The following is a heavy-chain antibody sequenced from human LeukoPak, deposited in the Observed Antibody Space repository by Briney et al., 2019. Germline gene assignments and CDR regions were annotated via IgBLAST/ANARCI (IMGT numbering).Heavy chain of an antibody. CDR2: ISYDGSNK. Sequence: GGSLRLSCAASGFTFSSYAMHWVRQAPGKGLEWVAVISYDGSNKYYADSVKGRFTISRDNSKNTLYLQMNSLRAEDTAVYYCARGHGYCSSTSCSLDDAFDIWGQGTMVTVSS. CDR3: ARGHGYCSSTSCSLDDAFDI. J-gene: IGHJ3*02. CDR1: GFTFSSYA. D-gene: IGHD2-2*03. V-gene: IGHV3-30-3*01.